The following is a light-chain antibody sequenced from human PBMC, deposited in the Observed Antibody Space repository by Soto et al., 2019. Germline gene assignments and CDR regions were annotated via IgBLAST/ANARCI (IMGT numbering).Light chain of an antibody. CDR1: SSNIGNND. J-gene: IGLJ2*01. CDR3: GTWDNSLSAGV. V-gene: IGLV1-51*01. Sequence: QSVLTQPPSLSAAPGQKVTISCYGSSSNIGNNDVSWYQQLPGTAPKLIIYDSNKRPSGIPDRFSGSKSGTSATLGITGLQTGDEADYYCGTWDNSLSAGVFGGGTKLTVL. CDR2: DSN.